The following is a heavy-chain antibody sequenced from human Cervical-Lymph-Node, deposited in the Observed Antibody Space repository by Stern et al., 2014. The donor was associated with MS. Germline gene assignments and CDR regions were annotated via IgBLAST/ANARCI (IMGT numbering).Heavy chain of an antibody. J-gene: IGHJ4*02. V-gene: IGHV4-59*01. D-gene: IGHD3-22*01. CDR3: ARSGGNHYDTSGYSTRDDFDS. CDR2: IFYSGIT. CDR1: SGSISNYY. Sequence: VQLVESGPRLVKPSETLSLTCTVSSGSISNYYWNWIRQPPGKGLEWIGFIFYSGITKYNPSLRRPVTMSLDTSTNQFSLKLTSASAADTAVYYCARSGGNHYDTSGYSTRDDFDSWGQGTLVTVSS.